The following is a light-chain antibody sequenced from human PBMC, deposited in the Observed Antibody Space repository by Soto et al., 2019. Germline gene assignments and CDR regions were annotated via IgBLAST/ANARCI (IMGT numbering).Light chain of an antibody. CDR1: QSISSSF. J-gene: IGKJ1*01. Sequence: PGERASLSCGASQSISSSFLAWYQQKPGQAPRLLIYGASSRATGIPDRFSGTGSETDFTLTISRLEPEDFAVYYCQQYANSPITFGQGTKVDIK. CDR3: QQYANSPIT. V-gene: IGKV3-20*01. CDR2: GAS.